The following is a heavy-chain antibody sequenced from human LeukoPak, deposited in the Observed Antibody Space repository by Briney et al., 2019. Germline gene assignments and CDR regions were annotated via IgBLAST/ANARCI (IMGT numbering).Heavy chain of an antibody. Sequence: PGGSLRLSCAASGFTFSSYAMTWVRQAPGKGLEWVSTISGSGEITYYADSVKGRFTISRDNSKNTLFLLMNSLRAEDTAVYYCAREVAHFDCWGQGTLVTVSS. CDR3: AREVAHFDC. J-gene: IGHJ4*02. CDR1: GFTFSSYA. D-gene: IGHD5-12*01. CDR2: ISGSGEIT. V-gene: IGHV3-23*01.